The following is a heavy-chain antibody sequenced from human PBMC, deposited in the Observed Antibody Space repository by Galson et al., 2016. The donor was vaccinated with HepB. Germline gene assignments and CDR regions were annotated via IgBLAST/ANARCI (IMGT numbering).Heavy chain of an antibody. J-gene: IGHJ4*02. CDR2: IHSGGAT. V-gene: IGHV3-53*01. D-gene: IGHD6-25*01. Sequence: SLRLSCAGSGFIVSSHYLNWVRQAPGKGLEWVAIIHSGGATYYADSVKGRFTISRDNPKNTLYLQMDGLRVEDTAVYYCARDPGRAAAAGHLYSWGQGTLVTVS. CDR3: ARDPGRAAAAGHLYS. CDR1: GFIVSSHY.